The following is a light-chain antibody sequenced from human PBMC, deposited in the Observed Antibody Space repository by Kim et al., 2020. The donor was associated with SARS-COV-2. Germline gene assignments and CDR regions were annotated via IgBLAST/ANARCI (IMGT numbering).Light chain of an antibody. CDR3: QQGAT. CDR2: DAS. Sequence: EIVLTQSPATLSLSPGERATLSCRASQSVSSYLAWYQQKPGQAPRLLIYDASNRATGIPARFSGSGSGTDFTLTISSLEPEDFAVYYCQQGATFGGGTKVDIK. J-gene: IGKJ4*01. V-gene: IGKV3-11*01. CDR1: QSVSSY.